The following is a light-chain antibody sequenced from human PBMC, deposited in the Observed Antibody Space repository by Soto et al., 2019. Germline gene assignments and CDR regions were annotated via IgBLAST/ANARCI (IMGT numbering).Light chain of an antibody. CDR2: DNS. CDR1: KSNIGNNY. Sequence: QSVLTQPPSVSAAPGQKVTISCSGSKSNIGNNYVSWYQHLPGTAPKLLIYDNSKRPTGIPDRFSGSKSGTSATLGITGLQTGDEADYYCGAWDDSLSAVFGGETKVTVL. CDR3: GAWDDSLSAV. V-gene: IGLV1-51*01. J-gene: IGLJ2*01.